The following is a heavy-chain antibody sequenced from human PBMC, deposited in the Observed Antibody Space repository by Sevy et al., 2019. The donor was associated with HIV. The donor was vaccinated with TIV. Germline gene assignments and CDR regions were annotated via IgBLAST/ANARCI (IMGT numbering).Heavy chain of an antibody. CDR3: ARGGPLVDGTLIPWGMDV. CDR1: GFTFSNYW. J-gene: IGHJ6*02. Sequence: GGSLRLSCVASGFTFSNYWMNWVRHAPGKGLEWVANIKHDGSVTYYADSVKGRFTLSRDDIKNSLSLQMNSLRAEDTAVYYCARGGPLVDGTLIPWGMDVWGQGTTVTVSS. V-gene: IGHV3-7*01. D-gene: IGHD1-7*01. CDR2: IKHDGSVT.